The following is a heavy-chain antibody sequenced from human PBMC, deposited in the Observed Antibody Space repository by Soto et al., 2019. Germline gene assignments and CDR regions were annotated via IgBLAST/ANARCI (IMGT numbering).Heavy chain of an antibody. CDR1: GGTFSSYA. V-gene: IGHV1-69*12. CDR3: AKHYDNWDYYCGMDV. J-gene: IGHJ6*02. Sequence: QVQLVQSGAEVKKPGSSVKVSGKASGGTFSSYAISGVRQAPGQGLEGMGGIIHIFGRADYAQKFQGRVTITADESTSTAYMELSSLRSEDTAVYYCAKHYDNWDYYCGMDVWGQGTTVTVSS. D-gene: IGHD3-22*01. CDR2: IIHIFGRA.